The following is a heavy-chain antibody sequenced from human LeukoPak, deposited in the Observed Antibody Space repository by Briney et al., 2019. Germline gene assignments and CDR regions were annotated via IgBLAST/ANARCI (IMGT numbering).Heavy chain of an antibody. Sequence: APVKVSCTASGYTFTSYYMHWVRQAPGQGLEWMGIINPSGGSTSYAQKFQGRVTMTRDTSTSTVYMELSSLRSEDTAVYYCARRGHYYDSSGYYLEANPFDYWGQGTLVTVSS. D-gene: IGHD3-22*01. CDR3: ARRGHYYDSSGYYLEANPFDY. CDR1: GYTFTSYY. V-gene: IGHV1-46*01. J-gene: IGHJ4*02. CDR2: INPSGGST.